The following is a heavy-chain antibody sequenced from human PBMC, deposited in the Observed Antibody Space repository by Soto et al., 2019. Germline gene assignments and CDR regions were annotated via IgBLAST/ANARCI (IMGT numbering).Heavy chain of an antibody. J-gene: IGHJ3*02. CDR1: GGSISSYY. CDR3: ARDIGYGDYVNAVDI. V-gene: IGHV4-59*01. Sequence: PSETLSLTCTVSGGSISSYYWSWIRQPPGKGLEWIGYIYYSGSTNYNPSLKSRVTISVDTSKNQFSLKLSSVTAADTAVYYCARDIGYGDYVNAVDIWGQVTMVTVS. D-gene: IGHD4-17*01. CDR2: IYYSGST.